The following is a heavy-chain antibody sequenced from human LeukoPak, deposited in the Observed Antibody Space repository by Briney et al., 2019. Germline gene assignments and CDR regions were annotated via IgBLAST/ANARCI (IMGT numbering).Heavy chain of an antibody. Sequence: GESLKISCKTSGYSFTTYWIGWVRQMPGKGLEWMGIIYPGDSDTRYSPSFQGQVTISADKSISTAYLQWSSLKASDTAMYYCATYSSTFYHDYWGQGTLVTVSS. CDR2: IYPGDSDT. V-gene: IGHV5-51*01. J-gene: IGHJ4*02. CDR1: GYSFTTYW. D-gene: IGHD2/OR15-2a*01. CDR3: ATYSSTFYHDY.